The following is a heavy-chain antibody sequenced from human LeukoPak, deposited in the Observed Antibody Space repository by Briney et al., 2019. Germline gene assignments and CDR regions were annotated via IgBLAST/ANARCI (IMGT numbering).Heavy chain of an antibody. Sequence: GGSLRLSCAASGLTFSSYGMSWVRQAPGRGLEWVSAISTTGGTTYYADSVRGRFSISRDNSKNTLYLQMNSLRAEDTAVYYCAKAVAGHYMDVWGKGTTVTISS. V-gene: IGHV3-23*01. CDR3: AKAVAGHYMDV. J-gene: IGHJ6*03. CDR1: GLTFSSYG. D-gene: IGHD6-19*01. CDR2: ISTTGGTT.